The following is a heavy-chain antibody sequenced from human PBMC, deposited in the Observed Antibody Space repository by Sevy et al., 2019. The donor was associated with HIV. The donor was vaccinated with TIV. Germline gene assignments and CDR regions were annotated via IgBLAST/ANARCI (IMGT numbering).Heavy chain of an antibody. D-gene: IGHD5-12*01. CDR3: AGAPNWEVAPMASLDAFDF. Sequence: GGSLRLSCAASGFAFSTFSMNWVRQAPGKGLEWVSYISDTSTTIYYADSVKGRFTISRDNAKNSLFLQMNGLRDEDTAVYYCAGAPNWEVAPMASLDAFDFWGQGTMVTVSS. V-gene: IGHV3-48*02. CDR1: GFAFSTFS. CDR2: ISDTSTTI. J-gene: IGHJ3*01.